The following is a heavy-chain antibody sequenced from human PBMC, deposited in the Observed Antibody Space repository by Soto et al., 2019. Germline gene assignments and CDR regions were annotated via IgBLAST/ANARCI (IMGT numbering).Heavy chain of an antibody. D-gene: IGHD3-10*01. Sequence: EVQLVESGGGLVQPGGSLKLSCAASGFTFSGSAMHWVRQASGKGLEWVGRIRSKANSYATAYAASVKGRFTISRDDSKHTAYLQMNSLKTEDTAVYYCTRTRSGSYYNHYYYYMDVWGKGTTVTVSS. CDR1: GFTFSGSA. V-gene: IGHV3-73*01. CDR2: IRSKANSYAT. J-gene: IGHJ6*03. CDR3: TRTRSGSYYNHYYYYMDV.